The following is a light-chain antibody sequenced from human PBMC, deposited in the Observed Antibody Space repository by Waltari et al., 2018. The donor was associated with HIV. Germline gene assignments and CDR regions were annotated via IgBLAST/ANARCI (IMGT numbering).Light chain of an antibody. V-gene: IGLV3-25*03. J-gene: IGLJ1*01. CDR1: ALPQHY. CDR2: KDS. Sequence: SYELPQPPSVSVSPGQPARITCSGDALPQHYAYWYQQKPGQAPVLVIYKDSERPSGIPERFSGSSSGTTVTLTISGVQAEDEADYYCQSADSSGTFYVFGTGTKVTVL. CDR3: QSADSSGTFYV.